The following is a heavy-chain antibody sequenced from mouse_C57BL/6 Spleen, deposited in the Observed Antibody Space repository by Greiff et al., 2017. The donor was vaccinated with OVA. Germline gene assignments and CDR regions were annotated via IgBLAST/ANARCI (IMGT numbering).Heavy chain of an antibody. V-gene: IGHV5-12*01. Sequence: EVKLVESGGGLVQPGGSLKLSCAASGFTFSDYYMYWVRQTPEKRLEWVAYISNGGGSTYYPDTVKGRFTISRDNAKNTLYLQMSRLKSEDTAMYYCARLRQLSLYYAMDYWGQGTSVTVSS. CDR1: GFTFSDYY. CDR2: ISNGGGST. J-gene: IGHJ4*01. D-gene: IGHD3-2*02. CDR3: ARLRQLSLYYAMDY.